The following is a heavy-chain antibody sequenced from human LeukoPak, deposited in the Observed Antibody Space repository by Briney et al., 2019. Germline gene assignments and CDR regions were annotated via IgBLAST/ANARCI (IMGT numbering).Heavy chain of an antibody. CDR3: ARVGGPLYSSGWYYFDY. J-gene: IGHJ4*02. CDR2: INPNSGGT. V-gene: IGHV1-2*02. Sequence: GASVKVSCKASGYTFTGYYMHWVRQAPGQGLEWMGWINPNSGGTNYAQKFQGRVTMTRDTSISTAYMELSRLRSDDTAVYYCARVGGPLYSSGWYYFDYWGQGTLVTVSS. CDR1: GYTFTGYY. D-gene: IGHD6-19*01.